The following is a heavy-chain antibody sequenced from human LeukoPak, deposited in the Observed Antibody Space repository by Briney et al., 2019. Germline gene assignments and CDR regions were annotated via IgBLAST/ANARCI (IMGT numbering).Heavy chain of an antibody. D-gene: IGHD3-3*01. Sequence: SVKVSCKASGGTFRNYAISWVRQAPGQGLEWMGGIIPVFGTANYAQKFQGRVTITTDESTSTAYMELSSLRSEDTAVYYCASESGYPTQFYYYYMDVWGKGTTVTVSS. CDR2: IIPVFGTA. J-gene: IGHJ6*03. V-gene: IGHV1-69*05. CDR1: GGTFRNYA. CDR3: ASESGYPTQFYYYYMDV.